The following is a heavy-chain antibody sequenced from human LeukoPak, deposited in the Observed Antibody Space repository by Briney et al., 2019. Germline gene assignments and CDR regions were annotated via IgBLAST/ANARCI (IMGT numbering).Heavy chain of an antibody. CDR2: INTSGST. J-gene: IGHJ6*02. D-gene: IGHD5-24*01. V-gene: IGHV4-61*02. CDR3: ASIESYYFGLDV. CDR1: GGSISSGSYY. Sequence: PSQTLSLTCTVSGGSISSGSYYWSWIRQPAGTGLEWIGRINTSGSTNYNPSLKSRVTISVDPSKNQFSLKLSSVTAADTAVYYCASIESYYFGLDVWGQGTTVTVSS.